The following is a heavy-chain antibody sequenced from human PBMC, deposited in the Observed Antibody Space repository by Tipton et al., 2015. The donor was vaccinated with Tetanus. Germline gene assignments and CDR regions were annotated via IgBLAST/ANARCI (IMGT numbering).Heavy chain of an antibody. CDR3: ARLREIVRRSGWAFDY. D-gene: IGHD5-12*01. Sequence: TLSLTCTVSGGLITTGGYSWGWIRQLPGQGLEWLGYIYQTDSTYYNPSVTSRLTLSLQRSKNQDSLKLISVTAADTAVYYCARLREIVRRSGWAFDYWGQGILVSVAS. CDR2: IYQTDST. V-gene: IGHV4-30-2*01. J-gene: IGHJ4*02. CDR1: GGLITTGGYS.